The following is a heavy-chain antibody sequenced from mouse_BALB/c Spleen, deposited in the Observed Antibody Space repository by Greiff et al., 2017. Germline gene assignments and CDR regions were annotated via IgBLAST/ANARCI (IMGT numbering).Heavy chain of an antibody. CDR1: GDSFTSGY. V-gene: IGHV3-8*02. CDR3: ASLYYDFSWFAY. Sequence: EVQLQESGPSLVKPSQTLSLTCSVTGDSFTSGYWNWIRKFPGNKLEYMGYISYSGSTYYYPSLKSRISIIRDTSKNQYYLQLNSVTTEDTATYYCASLYYDFSWFAYWGQGTLVTVSA. D-gene: IGHD2-4*01. CDR2: ISYSGST. J-gene: IGHJ3*01.